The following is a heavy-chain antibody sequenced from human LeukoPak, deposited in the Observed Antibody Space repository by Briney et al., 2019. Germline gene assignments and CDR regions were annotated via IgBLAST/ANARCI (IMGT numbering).Heavy chain of an antibody. Sequence: GGSLRLSCAASGFTFSSYGMHWVRQAPGKGLEWVAVIWYDGSNKYYADSVKGRFTISRDNSKNTLYLQMNSLRAEDTAVYYCASFSGSGYYFDYWGQGTLVTVSS. V-gene: IGHV3-33*01. D-gene: IGHD6-19*01. CDR3: ASFSGSGYYFDY. J-gene: IGHJ4*02. CDR1: GFTFSSYG. CDR2: IWYDGSNK.